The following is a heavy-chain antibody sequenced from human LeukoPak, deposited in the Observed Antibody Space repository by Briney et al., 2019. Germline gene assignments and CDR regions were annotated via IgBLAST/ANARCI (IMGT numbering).Heavy chain of an antibody. D-gene: IGHD5-18*01. Sequence: ASVKVSCKASGYTFIGYYMHWVRQAPGQGLEWMGWINPNSGGTNYAQKFQGRVTMTRDTSISTAYMELSRLRSDDTAVYYCARAPYGYSYGYWFDPWGQGTLVTVSS. CDR2: INPNSGGT. CDR3: ARAPYGYSYGYWFDP. V-gene: IGHV1-2*02. CDR1: GYTFIGYY. J-gene: IGHJ5*02.